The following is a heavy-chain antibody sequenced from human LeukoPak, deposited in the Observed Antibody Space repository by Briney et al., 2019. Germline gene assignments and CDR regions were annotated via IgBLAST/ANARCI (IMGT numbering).Heavy chain of an antibody. J-gene: IGHJ4*02. D-gene: IGHD3-9*01. Sequence: PGGSLRLSCAASEFTFSNYGMHWVRQAPGKGLEWVAVISYDGSNKYYADSVKGRFTISRDNSKNTLYLQMNSLRAEDTAIYYCARDWYYDILTGYDYRGQGTLVTVSS. CDR2: ISYDGSNK. CDR3: ARDWYYDILTGYDY. V-gene: IGHV3-30*03. CDR1: EFTFSNYG.